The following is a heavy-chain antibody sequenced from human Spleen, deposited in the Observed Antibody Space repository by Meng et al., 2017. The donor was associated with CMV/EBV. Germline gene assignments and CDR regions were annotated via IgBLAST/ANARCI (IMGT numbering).Heavy chain of an antibody. V-gene: IGHV5-51*01. CDR2: IYPGDSDT. J-gene: IGHJ3*02. D-gene: IGHD2-2*01. Sequence: GESLKISCKGFGYNFNTYWIGWVRQMPGKGLEWMGIIYPGDSDTRYSPSFQGQVTISADKSITTAYLQWSSLKASDTAIYYCARLGIRIVVVPAADAFDIWGQGTMVTVSS. CDR3: ARLGIRIVVVPAADAFDI. CDR1: GYNFNTYW.